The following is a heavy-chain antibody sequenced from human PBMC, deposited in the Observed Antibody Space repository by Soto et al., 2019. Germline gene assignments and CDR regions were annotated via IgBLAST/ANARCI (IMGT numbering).Heavy chain of an antibody. J-gene: IGHJ2*01. V-gene: IGHV4-4*02. Sequence: QVQLQESGPGLVRPSGTLSLTCAVSGASISINWWSWVRQPPGKGLEWIGEIYHSGSTNYNPSLKSRVTISVDKSKNQVSLKLSSVTAADTAVYYCARGLDYGDYRSYWYFDLWGRGTLVTVSS. CDR2: IYHSGST. D-gene: IGHD4-17*01. CDR1: GASISINW. CDR3: ARGLDYGDYRSYWYFDL.